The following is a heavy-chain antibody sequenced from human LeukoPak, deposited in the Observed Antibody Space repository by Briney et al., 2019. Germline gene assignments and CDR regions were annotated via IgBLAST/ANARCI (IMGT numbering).Heavy chain of an antibody. CDR2: ISAYNSNT. V-gene: IGHV1-18*01. CDR1: GYTFTSYG. J-gene: IGHJ3*02. D-gene: IGHD3-22*01. Sequence: PEASVKVSCKASGYTFTSYGISWVRQAPGQGLEWMGWISAYNSNTNYAQKVQGRATMTTDTSTSTAYMELSSLRSEDTAVYYCASHSSGYSPLEVEAFDIWGQGTMVTVSS. CDR3: ASHSSGYSPLEVEAFDI.